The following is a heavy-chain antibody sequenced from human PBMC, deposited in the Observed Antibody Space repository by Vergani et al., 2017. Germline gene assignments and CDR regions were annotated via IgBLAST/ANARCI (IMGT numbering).Heavy chain of an antibody. V-gene: IGHV3-23*01. CDR2: ISGSGVSA. D-gene: IGHD6-6*01. J-gene: IGHJ4*02. CDR3: ARAGGIAARQGFDY. Sequence: EVQLLESGGGLVQPGGSLRLTCAASEFTFSNYAMNWVRQAPGKGLEWVSGISGSGVSAYYTDSVKGRFTISRDNSKNMLFLQMNSLRAEDTAVYYCARAGGIAARQGFDYWGQGTLVTVSS. CDR1: EFTFSNYA.